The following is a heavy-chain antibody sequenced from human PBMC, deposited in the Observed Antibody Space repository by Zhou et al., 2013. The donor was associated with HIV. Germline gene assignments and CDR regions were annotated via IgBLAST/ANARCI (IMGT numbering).Heavy chain of an antibody. CDR2: LNPNTGGT. Sequence: QVQLVQSGAEVKKPGASVKVSCKTSGYTFTGYYIHWVRQAPGQGLEWMGWLNPNTGGTRYAQNFQGRVTMTRDTSITTVYMELNSLRSDDTAVYYCARGDYAVNFDLPYWWGQGTLVTVSS. V-gene: IGHV1-2*02. D-gene: IGHD3-9*01. CDR3: ARGDYAVNFDLPYW. J-gene: IGHJ4*02. CDR1: GYTFTGYY.